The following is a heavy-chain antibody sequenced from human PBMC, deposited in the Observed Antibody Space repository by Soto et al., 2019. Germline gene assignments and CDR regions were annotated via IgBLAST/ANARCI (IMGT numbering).Heavy chain of an antibody. CDR1: GYTFTGYY. V-gene: IGHV1-2*04. D-gene: IGHD3-9*01. Sequence: GASVKVSCKASGYTFTGYYMHWVRQAPGQGLEWTGWINPNSGGTNYAQKFQGWVTMTRDTSISTAYMELSRLRSDDTAVYYCARGGYFDWIHYAFDIWGQGTMVTVSS. CDR2: INPNSGGT. J-gene: IGHJ3*02. CDR3: ARGGYFDWIHYAFDI.